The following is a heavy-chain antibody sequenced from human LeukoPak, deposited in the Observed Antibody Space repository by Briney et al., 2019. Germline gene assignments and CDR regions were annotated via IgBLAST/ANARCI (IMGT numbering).Heavy chain of an antibody. CDR1: GGSISSSSYY. Sequence: PSETLSLTCTVSGGSISSSSYYWGWIRQPPGKGLEWIGEINHSGSTNYNPSLKSRVTISVDTSKNQFSLKLSSVTAADTAVYYCARGRGYSSSWYVSDYYYMDVWGKGTTVTVSS. J-gene: IGHJ6*03. CDR2: INHSGST. V-gene: IGHV4-39*07. CDR3: ARGRGYSSSWYVSDYYYMDV. D-gene: IGHD6-13*01.